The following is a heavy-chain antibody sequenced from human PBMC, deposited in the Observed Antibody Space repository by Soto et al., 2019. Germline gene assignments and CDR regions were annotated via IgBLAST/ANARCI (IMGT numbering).Heavy chain of an antibody. V-gene: IGHV4-59*02. CDR3: VRQVGATGSYSYAV. Sequence: SETLSITFTVNDPSVINDSWNWFRQPPGKGLEWIGFVYDSGSTSYNSSLKSRLTISVDTSKNQFSLKLSSVTAADTAVYYCVRQVGATGSYSYAVWGQGTMVT. D-gene: IGHD1-26*01. CDR2: VYDSGST. CDR1: DPSVINDS. J-gene: IGHJ3*01.